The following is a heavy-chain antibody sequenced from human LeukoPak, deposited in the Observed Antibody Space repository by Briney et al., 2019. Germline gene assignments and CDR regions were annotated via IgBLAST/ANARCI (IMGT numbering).Heavy chain of an antibody. V-gene: IGHV4-59*01. CDR2: IYYSGST. J-gene: IGHJ6*03. Sequence: SQTLSLTRTVSGGSISSYYWSWIRQPPGKGLEYIGYIYYSGSTNYNPSLKSRLTISVDTSKNQFSLKLSSVTAADTAVYYCARETSQKGAHYMDVWGKGTTVTISS. CDR3: ARETSQKGAHYMDV. CDR1: GGSISSYY. D-gene: IGHD3-16*01.